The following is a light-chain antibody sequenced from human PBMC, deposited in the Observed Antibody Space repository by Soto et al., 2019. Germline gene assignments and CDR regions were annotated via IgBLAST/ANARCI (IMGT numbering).Light chain of an antibody. V-gene: IGLV1-40*01. CDR1: SSNIGAGYD. CDR3: QSYDSGLTAKL. Sequence: QSVLTQPPSVSGAPGQRVTISCTGSSSNIGAGYDVHWYQQLPGTAPRLLIYGNINRPSGVPDRFSGSKSGTSASLAITGLQAEDEADYYCQSYDSGLTAKLFGGGTKVTVL. J-gene: IGLJ2*01. CDR2: GNI.